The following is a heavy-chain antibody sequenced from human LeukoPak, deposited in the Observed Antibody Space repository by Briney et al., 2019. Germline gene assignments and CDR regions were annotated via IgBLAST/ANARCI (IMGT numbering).Heavy chain of an antibody. V-gene: IGHV3-66*01. CDR3: ARETSTNGFDY. CDR2: IYSGGST. CDR1: GFTVSSNY. J-gene: IGHJ4*02. Sequence: GGSLRLSCAAPGFTVSSNYMSWVRQAPGKGLEWVSVIYSGGSTYYADSVKGRFTISRDNSKNTLYLQMNSLRAEDTAVYYCARETSTNGFDYWGQGTLVTVSS. D-gene: IGHD5/OR15-5a*01.